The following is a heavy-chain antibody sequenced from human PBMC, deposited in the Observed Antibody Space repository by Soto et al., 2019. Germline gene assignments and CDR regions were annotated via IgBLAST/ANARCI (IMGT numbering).Heavy chain of an antibody. Sequence: SLRLSCAASGFTFSSYGMHWVRQAPGTGLEWVAVISYDGGLQHYADSVKGRFTISRDNAKNSLFLQMNSLRPEDTAFYHCIKDMSRGGLDYWGPGALVTVSS. CDR1: GFTFSSYG. J-gene: IGHJ4*02. CDR2: ISYDGGLQ. CDR3: IKDMSRGGLDY. D-gene: IGHD2-15*01. V-gene: IGHV3-30*18.